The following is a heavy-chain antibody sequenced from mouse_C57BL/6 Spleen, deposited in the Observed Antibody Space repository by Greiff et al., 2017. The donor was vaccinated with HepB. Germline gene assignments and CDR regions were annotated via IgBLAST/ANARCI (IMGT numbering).Heavy chain of an antibody. CDR3: ARGTRFDY. Sequence: VQLQQPGAELVQPGASVKVSCKASGYTFTSYWLHWVKQRPGQGLEWIGRIHPSDSDTNYNQKFKGKATLTVDTSSSTAYMQRSSLTSEDSAVYYCARGTRFDYWGQGTTLTVSS. J-gene: IGHJ2*01. CDR2: IHPSDSDT. CDR1: GYTFTSYW. D-gene: IGHD2-14*01. V-gene: IGHV1-74*01.